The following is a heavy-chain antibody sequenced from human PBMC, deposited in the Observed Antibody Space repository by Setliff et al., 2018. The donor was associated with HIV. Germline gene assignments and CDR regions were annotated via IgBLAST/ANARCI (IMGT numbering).Heavy chain of an antibody. CDR1: GYTFTSYG. CDR3: ARNYGADSNYFDY. D-gene: IGHD4-17*01. V-gene: IGHV1-18*01. CDR2: ISAYNGNT. Sequence: ASVKVSCKASGYTFTSYGISWVRQAPGQGLEWMGWISAYNGNTNYAPRYQGRVTMTRDTSISTAYMELGGLRSDDTAVYYCARNYGADSNYFDYWGQGTLVTVSS. J-gene: IGHJ4*02.